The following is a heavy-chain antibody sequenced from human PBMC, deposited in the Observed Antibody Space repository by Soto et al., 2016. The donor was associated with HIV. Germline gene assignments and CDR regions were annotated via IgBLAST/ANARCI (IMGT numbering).Heavy chain of an antibody. CDR1: GFTFSSYS. CDR3: ARDSDLPGIAAAAFDY. CDR2: ISSSSSTI. D-gene: IGHD6-13*01. V-gene: IGHV3-48*04. Sequence: EVQLVESGGGLVQPGGSLRLSCAASGFTFSSYSMNWVRQAPGKGLEWVSYISSSSSTIYYADSVKGRFTISRDNAKNSLYLQMNSLRAEDTAVYYCARDSDLPGIAAAAFDYWGQGTLVTVSS. J-gene: IGHJ4*02.